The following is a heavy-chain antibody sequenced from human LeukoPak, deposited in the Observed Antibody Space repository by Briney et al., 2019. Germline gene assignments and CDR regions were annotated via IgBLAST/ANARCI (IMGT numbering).Heavy chain of an antibody. J-gene: IGHJ6*03. CDR1: GFTFSSYG. V-gene: IGHV3-30*02. CDR2: IRYDGSNK. D-gene: IGHD6-13*01. Sequence: PGGSLRLSCAASGFTFSSYGMHCVRQAPGKGLEWVAFIRYDGSNKYYADSVKGRFTISRDNSKNTLYLQMNSLRAEDTAVYYCAKDPAAALYYYYYMDVWGKGTTVTVSS. CDR3: AKDPAAALYYYYYMDV.